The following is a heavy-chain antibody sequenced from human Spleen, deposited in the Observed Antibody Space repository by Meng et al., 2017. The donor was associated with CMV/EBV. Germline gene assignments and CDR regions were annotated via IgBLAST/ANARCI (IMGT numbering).Heavy chain of an antibody. CDR2: IYWDDDK. CDR3: AHLNIRGWFDP. Sequence: QITLKESGPTLVKPXQTXKLTCTFSGFSLSTSGVGVGWIRQPPGKALEWLALIYWDDDKRYSPSLKSRLTITKDTSKNQVVLTMTNMDPVDTATYYCAHLNIRGWFDPWGQGTLVTVSS. V-gene: IGHV2-5*02. D-gene: IGHD1-14*01. J-gene: IGHJ5*02. CDR1: GFSLSTSGVG.